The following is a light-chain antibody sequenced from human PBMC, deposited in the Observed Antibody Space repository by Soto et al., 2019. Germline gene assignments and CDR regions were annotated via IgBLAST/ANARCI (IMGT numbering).Light chain of an antibody. CDR3: QQRSIWPPL. CDR1: QGIGDT. CDR2: DTS. Sequence: EVVLSQSPATLSVSPGEGVTLSCRASQGIGDTLAWYQHKPGQTPRLLIYDTSARATGVPARFSGSGSGTDFTLTISSLEPEDFAVYYCQQRSIWPPLFGQGTRLEIK. V-gene: IGKV3-11*01. J-gene: IGKJ5*01.